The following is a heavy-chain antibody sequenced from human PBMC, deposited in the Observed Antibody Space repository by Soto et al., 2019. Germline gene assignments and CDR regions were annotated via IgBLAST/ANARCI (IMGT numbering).Heavy chain of an antibody. Sequence: GGSLRLSCAASGFTFSNAWMNWVRQAPGKGLEWVGRIKSKTDGGTTDYAAPVKGRFTISRDDSKNTLYLQMNSLKTEDTAVYYCTTDPVTMIVVVPSAGWGQGTLVTVS. CDR3: TTDPVTMIVVVPSAG. J-gene: IGHJ4*02. V-gene: IGHV3-15*07. D-gene: IGHD3-22*01. CDR2: IKSKTDGGTT. CDR1: GFTFSNAW.